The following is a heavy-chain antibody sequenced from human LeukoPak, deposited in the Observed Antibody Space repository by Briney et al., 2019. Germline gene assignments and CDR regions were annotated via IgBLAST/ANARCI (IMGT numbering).Heavy chain of an antibody. CDR3: ARDTGYSSGFDY. CDR1: GFTVSSNY. J-gene: IGHJ4*02. D-gene: IGHD6-19*01. Sequence: GGSLRLSCAASGFTVSSNYMSWVRQAPGKGLGWVSVIYSGGSTYYADSVKGRFTITRDNSKNTLYLQMSSLRAEDTAVYYCARDTGYSSGFDYWGQGTLVTVSS. CDR2: IYSGGST. V-gene: IGHV3-53*01.